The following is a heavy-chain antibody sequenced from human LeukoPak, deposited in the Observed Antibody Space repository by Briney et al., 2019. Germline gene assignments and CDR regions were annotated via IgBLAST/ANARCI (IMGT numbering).Heavy chain of an antibody. CDR1: GGSISSYY. D-gene: IGHD4-17*01. V-gene: IGHV4-59*01. J-gene: IGHJ4*02. CDR3: ARRPTVTTFFDY. Sequence: SETLSLTCTASGGSISSYYWSWSRQPPGKGLEWIGYIYNSGSTNYNPSLKSRVTISVDTSKNQFSLKLSSVTAADTAVYYCARRPTVTTFFDYWGQGTLVTVSS. CDR2: IYNSGST.